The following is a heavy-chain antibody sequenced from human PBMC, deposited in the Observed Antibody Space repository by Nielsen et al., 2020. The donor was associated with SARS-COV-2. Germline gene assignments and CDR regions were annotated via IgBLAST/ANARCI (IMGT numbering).Heavy chain of an antibody. J-gene: IGHJ4*02. CDR1: GFTFSDYY. D-gene: IGHD5-24*01. V-gene: IGHV3-11*06. CDR3: AMQQLEMATFDY. Sequence: GESLKISCAASGFTFSDYYMSWIRQAPGKGLEWVSYISTSGSSTNYADSVKGRFTISRDNAKNSLYLQMNSLRDEDTAVYYCAMQQLEMATFDYWGQGTLVTVSS. CDR2: ISTSGSST.